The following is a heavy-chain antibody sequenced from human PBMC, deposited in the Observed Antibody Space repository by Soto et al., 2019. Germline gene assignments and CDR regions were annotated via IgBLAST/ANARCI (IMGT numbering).Heavy chain of an antibody. V-gene: IGHV3-30-3*01. J-gene: IGHJ6*02. D-gene: IGHD2-15*01. CDR3: ARVGGLKGLGYCSGGSCRNYCGMDV. CDR2: ISYDGSNK. CDR1: GFTFSSYA. Sequence: GGSLRLSCAASGFTFSSYAMHRVRQAPGKGLEWVAVISYDGSNKYYADSVKGRFTISRDNSKNTLYLQMNSLRAEDTAVYYCARVGGLKGLGYCSGGSCRNYCGMDVWGQGTTVTVSS.